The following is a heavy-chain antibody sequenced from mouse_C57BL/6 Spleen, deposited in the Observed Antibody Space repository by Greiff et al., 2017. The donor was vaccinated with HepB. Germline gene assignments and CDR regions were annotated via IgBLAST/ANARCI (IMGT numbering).Heavy chain of an antibody. CDR2: ISYDGSN. CDR3: ARERRYYGRGYFDY. CDR1: GYSITSGYY. D-gene: IGHD1-1*01. Sequence: EVQLQESGPGLVKPSQSLSLTCSVTGYSITSGYYWNWIRQFPGNKLEWMGYISYDGSNNYNPSLKNRISITRDTSKNQFFLKLNSVTTEDTATYVCARERRYYGRGYFDYWGQGTTLTVSS. J-gene: IGHJ2*01. V-gene: IGHV3-6*01.